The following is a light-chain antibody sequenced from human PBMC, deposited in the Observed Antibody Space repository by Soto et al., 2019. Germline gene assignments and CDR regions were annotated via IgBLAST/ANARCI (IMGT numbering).Light chain of an antibody. V-gene: IGKV3-20*01. Sequence: EIVLTQSPDTLSLSPGERATLSCRASQSVTSKYLAWYQQKPGQAPRLLIHGASNMATGIPDRFSGSGSGTDFTLTISRLEPEDFALYYCQQYGSSVQFGGGTKVEIK. CDR2: GAS. J-gene: IGKJ4*02. CDR3: QQYGSSVQ. CDR1: QSVTSKY.